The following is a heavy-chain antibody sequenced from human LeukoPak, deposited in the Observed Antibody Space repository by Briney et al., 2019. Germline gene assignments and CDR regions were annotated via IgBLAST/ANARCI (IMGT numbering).Heavy chain of an antibody. Sequence: WASVKVSCKASGYTFTGYYMHWVRQAPGQGLEWMGWINPNSGGTNYAQKFQGRVTMTRDTSISTAYMELSRLRSDDTAVYYCARSLLEYDSSGYYSFDYWGQGTLVTVSS. J-gene: IGHJ4*02. V-gene: IGHV1-2*02. CDR1: GYTFTGYY. CDR2: INPNSGGT. CDR3: ARSLLEYDSSGYYSFDY. D-gene: IGHD3-22*01.